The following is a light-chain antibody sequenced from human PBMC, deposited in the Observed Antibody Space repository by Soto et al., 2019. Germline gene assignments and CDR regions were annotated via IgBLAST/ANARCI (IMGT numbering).Light chain of an antibody. CDR2: GAS. Sequence: EIVMTQSPDTLSVSPGERATLSCRASQSIINNLAWYQQKPGQAPRLLIYGASIRATGFPARFSGSGSGTEFTLTISSLQSEDFVVYYCQQYNDWPPLTFGGGTKVEIK. J-gene: IGKJ4*01. V-gene: IGKV3-15*01. CDR1: QSIINN. CDR3: QQYNDWPPLT.